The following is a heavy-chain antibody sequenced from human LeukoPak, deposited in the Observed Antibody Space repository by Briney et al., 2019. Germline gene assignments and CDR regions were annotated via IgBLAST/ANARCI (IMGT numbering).Heavy chain of an antibody. CDR2: IYYSGST. V-gene: IGHV4-59*01. CDR1: GGSISSYY. Sequence: PSETLSLTCTVSGGSISSYYWSWIRQPPGKGLEWIGYIYYSGSTNYNPSLKSRVTISVDTSKNQFSLKLSSVTAADTAVYYCARGGKGSSWYNVLYYYYYMDVWGKGTTVTVSS. J-gene: IGHJ6*03. CDR3: ARGGKGSSWYNVLYYYYYMDV. D-gene: IGHD6-13*01.